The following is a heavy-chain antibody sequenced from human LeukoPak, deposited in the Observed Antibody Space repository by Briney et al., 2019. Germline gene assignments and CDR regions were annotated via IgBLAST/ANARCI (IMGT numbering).Heavy chain of an antibody. CDR1: GYTFTGYY. D-gene: IGHD4-17*01. J-gene: IGHJ4*02. Sequence: SVKVSCKASGYTFTGYYMHWVRQAPGQGLGWMGGIIPIFGTANYAQKFQGRVTITADESTSTAYMELSSLRSEDTAVYYCARSRYGDYVDYWGQGTLVTVSS. CDR2: IIPIFGTA. V-gene: IGHV1-69*13. CDR3: ARSRYGDYVDY.